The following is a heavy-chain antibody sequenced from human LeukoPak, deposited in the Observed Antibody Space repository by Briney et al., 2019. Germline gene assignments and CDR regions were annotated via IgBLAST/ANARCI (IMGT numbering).Heavy chain of an antibody. CDR2: IIPIFGTA. V-gene: IGHV1-69*05. CDR3: ARPGASSPGNWFAS. J-gene: IGHJ5*01. Sequence: SVKVSCKASGGTFSSYAISWVRQAPGQGLEWMGGIIPIFGTANYAQKFQGRVTITRDTSASIVYLELTSLRSEDTAVYYCARPGASSPGNWFASWGQGTLVTVSS. D-gene: IGHD6-13*01. CDR1: GGTFSSYA.